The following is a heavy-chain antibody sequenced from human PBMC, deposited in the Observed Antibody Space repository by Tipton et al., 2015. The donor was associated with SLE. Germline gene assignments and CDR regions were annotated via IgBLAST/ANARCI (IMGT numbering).Heavy chain of an antibody. D-gene: IGHD2-2*03. CDR2: IYTSGST. Sequence: TLSLTCTVSGDSISNYSWTWIRQPPGKGLEWIGYIYTSGSTNSNPSLKSRVTISIDTSNNQFSLKLSSVTAADTAVYYCATGTLVGSWYYYMDVWGKGTTVTVSS. CDR1: GDSISNYS. CDR3: ATGTLVGSWYYYMDV. J-gene: IGHJ6*03. V-gene: IGHV4-4*08.